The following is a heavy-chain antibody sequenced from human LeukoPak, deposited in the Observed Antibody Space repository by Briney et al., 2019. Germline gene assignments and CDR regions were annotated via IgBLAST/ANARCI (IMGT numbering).Heavy chain of an antibody. CDR1: GFTFSSYA. CDR3: AKGVLTTLTPFDY. D-gene: IGHD4-17*01. J-gene: IGHJ4*02. V-gene: IGHV3-23*01. CDR2: ISGSGGNT. Sequence: PGGSLRLSCAASGFTFSSYAMSWVRQAPGKGLEWVSSISGSGGNTYFADSVKGRFTISRDNSKDTLYLQMNSLRAEDTAVYFCAKGVLTTLTPFDYWGQGTLVTVSS.